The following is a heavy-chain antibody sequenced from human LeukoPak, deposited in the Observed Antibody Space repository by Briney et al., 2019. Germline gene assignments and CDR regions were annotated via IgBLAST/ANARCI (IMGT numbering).Heavy chain of an antibody. CDR3: AKGPEYYDSSGYYPGSFDY. V-gene: IGHV3-23*01. CDR1: GFTFSSYA. J-gene: IGHJ4*02. Sequence: GGSLRLSCAASGFTFSSYAMSWVRQAPGKGLEWVSAISGSGGSTYCADSVKGRFTISRDNSKNTLYLQMNSLRAEDTAVYYCAKGPEYYDSSGYYPGSFDYWGQGTLVTVSS. CDR2: ISGSGGST. D-gene: IGHD3-22*01.